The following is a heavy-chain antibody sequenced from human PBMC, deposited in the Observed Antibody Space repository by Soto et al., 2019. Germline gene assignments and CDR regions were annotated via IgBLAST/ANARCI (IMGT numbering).Heavy chain of an antibody. CDR3: TGGYCSGGSCNYYYYGMDV. V-gene: IGHV3-73*01. Sequence: RRALRLYCAASGFTFSVYAMQWVRHASGKGLEWVGRIRSKANSYATAYAASVKGRFTISRDDSKNTAYLQMNSLKTEDTAVYYCTGGYCSGGSCNYYYYGMDVWGQGTTVTVTS. CDR1: GFTFSVYA. D-gene: IGHD2-15*01. CDR2: IRSKANSYAT. J-gene: IGHJ6*02.